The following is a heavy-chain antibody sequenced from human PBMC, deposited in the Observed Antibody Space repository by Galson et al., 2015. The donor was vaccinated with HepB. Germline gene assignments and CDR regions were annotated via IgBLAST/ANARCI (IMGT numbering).Heavy chain of an antibody. D-gene: IGHD3-10*01. V-gene: IGHV3-13*04. CDR1: GFTFSSYD. CDR3: ARAGGTMVRGYYYYYGMDV. J-gene: IGHJ6*02. CDR2: IGTAGDT. Sequence: SLRLSCAASGFTFSSYDMHWVRQATGKGLEWVSAIGTAGDTYYPGSVKGRFTISRENAKNSLYLQMNSLRAGDTAVYYCARAGGTMVRGYYYYYGMDVWGQGTTVTVSS.